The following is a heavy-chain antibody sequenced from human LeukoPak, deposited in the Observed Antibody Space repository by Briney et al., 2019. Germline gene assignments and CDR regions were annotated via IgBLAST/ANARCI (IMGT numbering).Heavy chain of an antibody. Sequence: SETLSLTCAVYGGSFSGYYWSWIRQPPGKGLEWIGEINHSGSTNYNPSLKSRVTISVDTSKNQFSLKLSSVTAADTAVYYCARGRYVWGSYRYTGLGKCYFDYWGQGTLVTVSS. J-gene: IGHJ4*02. CDR2: INHSGST. CDR1: GGSFSGYY. V-gene: IGHV4-34*01. D-gene: IGHD3-16*02. CDR3: ARGRYVWGSYRYTGLGKCYFDY.